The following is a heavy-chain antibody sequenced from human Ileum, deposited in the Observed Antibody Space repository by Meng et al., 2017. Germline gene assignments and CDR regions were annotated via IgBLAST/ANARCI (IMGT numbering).Heavy chain of an antibody. D-gene: IGHD4-11*01. CDR1: GGSFSTYY. Sequence: QVQIQQWGGGLLKPSETLSLTCAIGGGSFSTYYWSWIRQPPGKGLEWIGEISRSGTTNYNPSLKSRVTISVDTSKNQFSLTVTSVTAADSALYYCARSGVTTVTFLDWGQGTLVTVSS. J-gene: IGHJ4*02. CDR3: ARSGVTTVTFLD. V-gene: IGHV4-34*01. CDR2: ISRSGTT.